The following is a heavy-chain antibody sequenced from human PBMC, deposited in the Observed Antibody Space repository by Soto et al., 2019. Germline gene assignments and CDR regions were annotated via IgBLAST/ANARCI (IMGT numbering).Heavy chain of an antibody. CDR2: IYYSGST. J-gene: IGHJ5*02. CDR1: GGSISSGCYY. V-gene: IGHV4-31*03. CDR3: ARGLGYCSSTSCYPHRFYA. Sequence: PSETLSLTCTVSGGSISSGCYYWSWIRQHPGKGLEWIGYIYYSGSTYYNPSLKSRVTISVDTSKNQFSLKLSSVTAADTAVYYCARGLGYCSSTSCYPHRFYAWGQGTLVTVSS. D-gene: IGHD2-2*01.